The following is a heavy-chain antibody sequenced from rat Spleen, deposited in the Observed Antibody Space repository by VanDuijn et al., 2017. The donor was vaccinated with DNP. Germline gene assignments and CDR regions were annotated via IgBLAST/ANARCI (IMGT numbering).Heavy chain of an antibody. CDR2: INKDSSTI. V-gene: IGHV4-2*01. CDR3: TKGPNYGGCSDDFDY. CDR1: GFNFNDYW. Sequence: EVKLVESGGGLVQPGRSLKLSCAASGFNFNDYWMGWVRQAPGKGLEWIGEINKDSSTITYSPSLKDKFTISRDNAQSTLFLQMSKLGSEDTAIYHCTKGPNYGGCSDDFDYWGQGVMVTVSS. D-gene: IGHD1-11*01. J-gene: IGHJ2*01.